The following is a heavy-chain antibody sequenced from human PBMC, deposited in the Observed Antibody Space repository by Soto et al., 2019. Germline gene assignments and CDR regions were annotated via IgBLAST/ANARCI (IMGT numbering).Heavy chain of an antibody. CDR3: ARDQTYTPDY. CDR2: INSDGSST. CDR1: GFTFNIYW. J-gene: IGHJ4*02. Sequence: GGSLRLSCAASGFTFNIYWTHWVRQAPGKGLVWVSRINSDGSSTTYADSVKGRFTISRDNAKNTLYLQMNSLRAEDTAVYYCARDQTYTPDYWGQGTLVTVSS. V-gene: IGHV3-74*01. D-gene: IGHD2-15*01.